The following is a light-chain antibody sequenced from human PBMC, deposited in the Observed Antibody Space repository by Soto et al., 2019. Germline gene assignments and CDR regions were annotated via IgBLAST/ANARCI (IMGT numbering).Light chain of an antibody. V-gene: IGKV1-39*01. CDR2: AAS. J-gene: IGKJ5*01. Sequence: DIQMTQSPSSLSASVGDRVTITCRASQSISSYLNWYHQKPGKAPKLLIYAASSLQSGDPSRFSGSGSGTDFTLTISSLQPEDFATYYCQQSYSTTITFDQGTRLEIK. CDR1: QSISSY. CDR3: QQSYSTTIT.